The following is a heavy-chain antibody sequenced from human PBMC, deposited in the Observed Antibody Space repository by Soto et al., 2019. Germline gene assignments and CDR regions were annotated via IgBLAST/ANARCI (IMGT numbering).Heavy chain of an antibody. V-gene: IGHV5-10-1*01. J-gene: IGHJ6*04. CDR1: GYSFTGYW. Sequence: GQSVKISCKGSGYSFTGYWSSRMRQMPGKGVEWMGRMEPSDSYTNYSPSFQGHVTSSVDKSICTSYLQCSSLKATDTAMYYGASPSAAAAGTDASYYDMDVWRKGNTVT. CDR3: ASPSAAAAGTDASYYDMDV. D-gene: IGHD6-13*01. CDR2: MEPSDSYT.